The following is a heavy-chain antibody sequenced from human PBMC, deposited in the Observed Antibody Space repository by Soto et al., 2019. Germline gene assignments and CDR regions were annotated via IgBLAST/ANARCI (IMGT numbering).Heavy chain of an antibody. Sequence: QVQLEQSGAEVKKPGSSVKVSCQTSGGTFNTYPISWMRQAPGQGLEWMGWISAYNGNTNYAQKLQGRVTMTTDTSTSTAYMELRSLRSDDTAVYYCARDNSRIAVAGTSRSPGVKRLDYWGQGTLVTVSS. D-gene: IGHD6-19*01. CDR2: ISAYNGNT. V-gene: IGHV1-18*01. CDR1: GGTFNTYP. J-gene: IGHJ4*02. CDR3: ARDNSRIAVAGTSRSPGVKRLDY.